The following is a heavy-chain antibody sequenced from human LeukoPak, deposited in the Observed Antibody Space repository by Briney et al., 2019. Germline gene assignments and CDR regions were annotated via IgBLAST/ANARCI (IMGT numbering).Heavy chain of an antibody. J-gene: IGHJ5*02. V-gene: IGHV3-23*01. Sequence: HPGGSLRLSCAASGFTFSSYAMSWVRQAPGKGLEWVSAISGSGGSTYYADSVKGRFTISRDNSKNTLYLQMNSLRADDTAVYYCARDRQHGSWSRNSPSNTWGQGTLVTVSS. CDR2: ISGSGGST. CDR1: GFTFSSYA. CDR3: ARDRQHGSWSRNSPSNT. D-gene: IGHD3-10*01.